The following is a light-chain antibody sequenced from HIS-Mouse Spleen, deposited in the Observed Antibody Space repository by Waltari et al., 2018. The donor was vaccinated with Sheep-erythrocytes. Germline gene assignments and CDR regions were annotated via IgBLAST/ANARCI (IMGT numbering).Light chain of an antibody. CDR2: SNN. V-gene: IGLV1-44*01. CDR1: SPHFATTT. J-gene: IGLJ2*01. Sequence: QSVLTQPPSASGTPGQRVTISFSGSSPHFATTTLHWYQQLPGTAPKLLIYSNNQRPSGVPDRFSGSKSGTSASLAISGLQSEDEADYYCAAWDDSLNGVVFGGGTKLTVL. CDR3: AAWDDSLNGVV.